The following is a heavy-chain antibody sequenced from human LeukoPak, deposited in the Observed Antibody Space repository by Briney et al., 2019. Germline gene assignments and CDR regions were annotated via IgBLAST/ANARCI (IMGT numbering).Heavy chain of an antibody. CDR3: ARRDTDFDY. CDR2: IYYSGST. J-gene: IGHJ4*02. Sequence: SETLSLTCTVSGGSISSSSYYWGWIRQPPGKGLEWIGSIYYSGSTYYNPSLKSRVTISVDTSKNQFSLKLSSVTAADTAVYYCARRDTDFDYWGQGTLVTVSS. CDR1: GGSISSSSYY. V-gene: IGHV4-39*01.